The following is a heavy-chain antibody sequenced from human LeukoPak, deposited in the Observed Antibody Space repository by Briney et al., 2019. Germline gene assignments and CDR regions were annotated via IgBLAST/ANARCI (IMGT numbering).Heavy chain of an antibody. D-gene: IGHD1-26*01. CDR1: GFTFSSYS. CDR3: ARDRYSGSYPLDY. CDR2: ISSTSTYI. Sequence: PGGSLRLSCAASGFTFSSYSMNWVRQAPGKGLEWVSSISSTSTYIYYADSLKGRFTISRDNAKNSLYLQMNSLRAEDTAVYYCARDRYSGSYPLDYWGQGTLVTVSS. V-gene: IGHV3-21*04. J-gene: IGHJ4*02.